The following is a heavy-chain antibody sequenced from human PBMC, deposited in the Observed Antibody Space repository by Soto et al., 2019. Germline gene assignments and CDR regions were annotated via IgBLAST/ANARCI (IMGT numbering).Heavy chain of an antibody. CDR2: IRSRDGDYAT. CDR1: GFTFIGPV. CDR3: TTYGNSSKGFDY. J-gene: IGHJ4*02. Sequence: EVQLVESGGGLVHPGGSWKLSWAVPGFTFIGPVLHWVRQAPGKGLDGLGRIRSRDGDYATSYADSVKGRVTISRDDSKNTAYLQVTSLKIEDTALYYCTTYGNSSKGFDYWGQGTLVTVSS. D-gene: IGHD6-6*01. V-gene: IGHV3-73*01.